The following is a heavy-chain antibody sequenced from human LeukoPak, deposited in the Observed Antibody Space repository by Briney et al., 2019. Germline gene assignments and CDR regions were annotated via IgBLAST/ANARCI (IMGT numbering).Heavy chain of an antibody. J-gene: IGHJ5*02. D-gene: IGHD3-22*01. CDR2: IYYSGST. CDR3: ARVRYYDSSGYP. CDR1: GGSISSGDYY. Sequence: SETLSLTCTVSGGSISSGDYYWSWIRQPPGKGLEWIGYIYYSGSTYYNPSLKSRVTISVDTSKNKVSLKLSSVTAADTDVYYCARVRYYDSSGYPXGQGXXXTV. V-gene: IGHV4-30-4*08.